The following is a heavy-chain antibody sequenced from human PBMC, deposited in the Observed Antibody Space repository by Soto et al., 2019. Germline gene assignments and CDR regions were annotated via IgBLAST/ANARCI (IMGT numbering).Heavy chain of an antibody. CDR1: GGSISSGGYY. J-gene: IGHJ5*02. CDR3: ASAPYGLTYYYGSGSGIGWFDP. D-gene: IGHD3-10*01. V-gene: IGHV4-31*03. CDR2: IYYSGST. Sequence: QVQLQESGPGLVKPSQTLSLTCTVSGGSISSGGYYWSWIRQHPGKGLECIGYIYYSGSTYYNTSLKSRVTRSVGTSKNQFSLKLSSVTAADTAVYYCASAPYGLTYYYGSGSGIGWFDPWGQETLVTVSS.